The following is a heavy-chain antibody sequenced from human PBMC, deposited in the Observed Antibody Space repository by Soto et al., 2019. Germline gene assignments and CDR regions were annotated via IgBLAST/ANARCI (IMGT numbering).Heavy chain of an antibody. CDR1: GFTFSKHG. V-gene: IGHV3-33*01. D-gene: IGHD4-17*01. Sequence: QVQLVESGGGVVQPGTSVRLSCAASGFTFSKHGMHWVRQAPGKGLEWMAVIVAEGRSQHYADSVKGRFTISRDNSKNTLFLQMNSLSAEDTAVYYCARADDYVDNGLDYWGQGTLVTVSS. J-gene: IGHJ4*02. CDR3: ARADDYVDNGLDY. CDR2: IVAEGRSQ.